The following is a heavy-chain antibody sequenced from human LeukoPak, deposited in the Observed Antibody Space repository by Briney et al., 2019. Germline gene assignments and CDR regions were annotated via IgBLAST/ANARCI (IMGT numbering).Heavy chain of an antibody. V-gene: IGHV4-30-2*01. Sequence: SETLSLTCAVSGGSISSGGYSWSWIRQPPGKGLEWIGYIYHSGSTYYNPSLKSRVTISVDRSKNQFPLKLSSVTAADTAVYYCARGRYDSSGYYSYYFDYWGQGTLVTVSS. J-gene: IGHJ4*02. CDR3: ARGRYDSSGYYSYYFDY. D-gene: IGHD3-22*01. CDR1: GGSISSGGYS. CDR2: IYHSGST.